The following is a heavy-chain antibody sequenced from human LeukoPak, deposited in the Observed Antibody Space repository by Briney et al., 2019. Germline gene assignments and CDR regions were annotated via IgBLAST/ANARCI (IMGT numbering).Heavy chain of an antibody. CDR2: IYHSGST. Sequence: PSETLSLTCTVSGYSISSGYYWGWIRQPPGKGLEWIGSIYHSGSTYYNPSLKSRVTISVDTSKNQFSLKLSSVTAADTAVYYCARVGYSYGYDYWGQGTLVTVSS. D-gene: IGHD5-18*01. CDR3: ARVGYSYGYDY. V-gene: IGHV4-38-2*02. J-gene: IGHJ4*02. CDR1: GYSISSGYY.